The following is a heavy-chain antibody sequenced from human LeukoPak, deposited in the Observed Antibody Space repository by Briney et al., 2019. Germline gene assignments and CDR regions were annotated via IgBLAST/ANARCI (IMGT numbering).Heavy chain of an antibody. D-gene: IGHD3-3*01. V-gene: IGHV1-24*01. CDR3: ARRREDTIFGVVITYYYYGMDV. Sequence: ASVKVSCKVSGYTLTELSMHWVRQAPGKGLEWMGGFDPEDGETIYAQKFQGRVTMTRNTSISTAYMELSSLRSEDTAVYYCARRREDTIFGVVITYYYYGMDVWGQGTTVTVSS. J-gene: IGHJ6*02. CDR1: GYTLTELS. CDR2: FDPEDGET.